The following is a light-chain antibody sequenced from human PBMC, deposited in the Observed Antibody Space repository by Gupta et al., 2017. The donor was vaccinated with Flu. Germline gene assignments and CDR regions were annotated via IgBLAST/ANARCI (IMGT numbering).Light chain of an antibody. Sequence: QSAPTQPPSVSGSPGQSVTISCTGTSNDVGGYDRVSWYKQRPGKAPKLILYDVTERPSGVPDRFSGSKSGNTASLTISGLQADDEADYYCSSHAGRVTWVFGTGTTVTVL. J-gene: IGLJ1*01. CDR2: DVT. CDR1: SNDVGGYDR. CDR3: SSHAGRVTWV. V-gene: IGLV2-11*01.